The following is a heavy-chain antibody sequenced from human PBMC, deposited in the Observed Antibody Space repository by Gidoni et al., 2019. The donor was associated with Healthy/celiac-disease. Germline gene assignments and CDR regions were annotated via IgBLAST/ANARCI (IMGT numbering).Heavy chain of an antibody. V-gene: IGHV2-70*15. D-gene: IGHD1-26*01. J-gene: IGHJ4*02. Sequence: QVTLRDSGPALVKPPQTLTLTCTFSGFSLSTSGMCVSWIRQPPGKALEWLARIDWDDDKYYRTSLKTRLTISKDTSKSQVVLTMTNMDPVDTAPYYCARAGATGYFDYWGQGTLVTVSS. CDR2: IDWDDDK. CDR3: ARAGATGYFDY. CDR1: GFSLSTSGMC.